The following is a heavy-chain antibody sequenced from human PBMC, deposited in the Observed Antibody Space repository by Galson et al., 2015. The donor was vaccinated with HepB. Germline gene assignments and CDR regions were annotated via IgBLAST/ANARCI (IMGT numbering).Heavy chain of an antibody. CDR1: GFTFSNYN. D-gene: IGHD3-10*01. CDR3: ARDRGGSGSYLSYYYDMDV. V-gene: IGHV3-48*04. CDR2: ISSSSSII. J-gene: IGHJ6*02. Sequence: SLRLSCAASGFTFSNYNMNWVRQAPGKGLEWVSYISSSSSIIYYADSVKGRFTISRDNAKNSLYLQMNSLRAEDTAVYYCARDRGGSGSYLSYYYDMDVWGQGTTVTVSS.